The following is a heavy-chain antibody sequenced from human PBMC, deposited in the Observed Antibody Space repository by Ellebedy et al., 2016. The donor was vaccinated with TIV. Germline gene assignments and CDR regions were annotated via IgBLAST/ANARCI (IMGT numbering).Heavy chain of an antibody. D-gene: IGHD2-15*01. CDR3: ARLPREDIGRNWFNP. CDR1: GGTFSNYA. Sequence: SVKVSCXASGGTFSNYAISWVRQAPGQGLEWMGRIIPILGIANYAQKFQGRVTITADKSTSTAYMELSSLRSEDTAVYYCARLPREDIGRNWFNPWGQGTLVTVSS. J-gene: IGHJ5*02. CDR2: IIPILGIA. V-gene: IGHV1-69*04.